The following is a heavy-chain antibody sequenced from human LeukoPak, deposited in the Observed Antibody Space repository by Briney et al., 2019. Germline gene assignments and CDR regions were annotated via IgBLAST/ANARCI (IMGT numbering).Heavy chain of an antibody. D-gene: IGHD2-2*01. V-gene: IGHV4-39*01. CDR3: ARHRIPAALASAFDY. CDR2: IYYSGNT. CDR1: GGSISSSSYY. J-gene: IGHJ4*02. Sequence: PSETLSLTCTVSGGSISSSSYYWDWLRQPPGKGLEWIGAIYYSGNTDYNPSLKSRVTISVDTSENQFSLKLSSVTAADTAVYYCARHRIPAALASAFDYWGQGTLVTVSS.